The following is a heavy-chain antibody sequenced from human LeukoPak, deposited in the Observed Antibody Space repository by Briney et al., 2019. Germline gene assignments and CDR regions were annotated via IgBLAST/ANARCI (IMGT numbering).Heavy chain of an antibody. CDR1: GFTVSSNY. V-gene: IGHV3-66*01. Sequence: GGSLRLSCAASGFTVSSNYMSWVRQAPGQGLEWVSVIYSGGSTYYADSVKGRFTISRDNSKNTLYLQMNSLRAEDTAVYYCARGSNGYYDSSGYNYGSYYFDYWGQGTLVTVSS. CDR2: IYSGGST. J-gene: IGHJ4*02. D-gene: IGHD3-22*01. CDR3: ARGSNGYYDSSGYNYGSYYFDY.